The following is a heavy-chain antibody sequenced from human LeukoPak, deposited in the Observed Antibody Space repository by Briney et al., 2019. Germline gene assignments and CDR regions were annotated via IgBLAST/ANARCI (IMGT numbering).Heavy chain of an antibody. J-gene: IGHJ6*03. CDR2: ISSSGSTI. D-gene: IGHD6-6*01. CDR1: GFTFSDYY. CDR3: ARLRSSSFYYYYMDV. Sequence: PGGSLRLSCAASGFTFSDYYMSWIRQAPGKGLEWVSYISSSGSTIYYADSVKGRFTISRDNAKNSLYLQMNSLRAEDTAAYYCARLRSSSFYYYYMDVWGKGTTVTVSS. V-gene: IGHV3-11*01.